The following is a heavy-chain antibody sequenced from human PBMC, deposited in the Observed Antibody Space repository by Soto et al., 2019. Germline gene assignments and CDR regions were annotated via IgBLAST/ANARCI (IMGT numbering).Heavy chain of an antibody. J-gene: IGHJ4*02. Sequence: GGSLSLSCAASGFTFSNYAMNWVRQAPGKGLEWVSYISHKSSAIYHADSVKGRFTISRDNAKNSLYLQMNSLRDEDTAVYYCARDPYSSTTVTIIDYWGQGTLVTVSS. CDR3: ARDPYSSTTVTIIDY. V-gene: IGHV3-48*02. CDR1: GFTFSNYA. D-gene: IGHD4-17*01. CDR2: ISHKSSAI.